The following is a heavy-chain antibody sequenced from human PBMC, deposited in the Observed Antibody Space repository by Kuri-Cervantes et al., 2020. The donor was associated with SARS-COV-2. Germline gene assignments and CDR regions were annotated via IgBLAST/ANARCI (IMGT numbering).Heavy chain of an antibody. V-gene: IGHV3-23*01. CDR1: GFTFSSYA. D-gene: IGHD6-19*01. CDR3: AKDLTIAVAGFNWYFDL. J-gene: IGHJ2*01. Sequence: GESLKISCAASGFTFSSYAMSWVRQAPGKGLEWVSAISGSGGGTYYADSVKGRFTISRDNSKNTLYLQMNSLRAEDTAVYYCAKDLTIAVAGFNWYFDLGGRGALVTVSS. CDR2: ISGSGGGT.